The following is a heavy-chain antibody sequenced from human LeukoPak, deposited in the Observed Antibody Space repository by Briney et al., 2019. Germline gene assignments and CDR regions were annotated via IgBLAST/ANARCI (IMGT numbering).Heavy chain of an antibody. Sequence: ASVKVSCRVSGYTFTSYAMNWVRQAPGQGLEWMGWINTNTGNPTYAQGFTGRFVFSLDTSVSTAYLQISSLKAEDTAVYYCARDIAVAGTDYYYYYMDVWGKGTTVTISS. D-gene: IGHD6-19*01. CDR1: GYTFTSYA. J-gene: IGHJ6*03. V-gene: IGHV7-4-1*02. CDR3: ARDIAVAGTDYYYYYMDV. CDR2: INTNTGNP.